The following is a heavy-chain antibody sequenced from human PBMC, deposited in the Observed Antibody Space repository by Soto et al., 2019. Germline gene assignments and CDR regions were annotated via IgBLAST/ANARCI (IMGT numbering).Heavy chain of an antibody. D-gene: IGHD1-26*01. V-gene: IGHV3-7*03. CDR2: IKQDGSEK. CDR1: GFSFSTYW. CDR3: ARWGVLHYYFDY. Sequence: GGSLRLSCAASGFSFSTYWMSWVRQAPGKGLEWVANIKQDGSEKRYVESVKGRFSISRDNAKNSLYLQMNSLKVEDTAVYYCARWGVLHYYFDYWGQGTLVTVSS. J-gene: IGHJ4*02.